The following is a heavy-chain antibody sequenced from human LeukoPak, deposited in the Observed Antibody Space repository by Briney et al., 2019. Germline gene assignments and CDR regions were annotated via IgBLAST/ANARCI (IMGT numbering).Heavy chain of an antibody. Sequence: GGSLRLSCAASGFTLSSYAVIWARQAPGRGLEWLSANVYSGGPTYYADSVKGRFTMSRDDSKNTLRLQMNSPGAEDTAIYYCATYTSGTHYKGLEFWGQGTLVTVSS. J-gene: IGHJ4*02. D-gene: IGHD3-10*01. CDR3: ATYTSGTHYKGLEF. CDR1: GFTLSSYA. V-gene: IGHV3-23*01. CDR2: NVYSGGPT.